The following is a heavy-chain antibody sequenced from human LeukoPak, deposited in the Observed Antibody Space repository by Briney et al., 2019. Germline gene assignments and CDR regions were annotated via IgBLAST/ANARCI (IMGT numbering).Heavy chain of an antibody. CDR3: AREILRFDI. CDR1: GYSFNSQG. Sequence: GASVKVSCKTSGYSFNSQGMNWVRQAPGQGLEWMGWINTDSGNPTYAQGFTGRFVFSLDSSVSTAYLQISNLMPEDTAKYYCAREILRFDIWGQGTMVTVSS. J-gene: IGHJ3*02. CDR2: INTDSGNP. V-gene: IGHV7-4-1*02.